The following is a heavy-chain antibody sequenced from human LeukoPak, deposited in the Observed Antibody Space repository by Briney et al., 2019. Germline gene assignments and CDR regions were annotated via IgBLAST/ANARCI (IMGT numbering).Heavy chain of an antibody. CDR3: AKGDDILTGASDY. J-gene: IGHJ4*02. V-gene: IGHV3-23*01. D-gene: IGHD3-9*01. Sequence: PGGSLRLSCAASGFTFSSYAMSWVRQAPGKGREWVSAISGSGGSTYYADSVKGRFTIYRDNSTNTLYLQMNRLRAEDTAVYYCAKGDDILTGASDYWGQGTLVTVSS. CDR2: ISGSGGST. CDR1: GFTFSSYA.